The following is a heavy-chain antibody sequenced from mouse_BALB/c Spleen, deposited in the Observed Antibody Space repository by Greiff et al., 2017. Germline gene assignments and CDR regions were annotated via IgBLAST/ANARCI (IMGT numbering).Heavy chain of an antibody. D-gene: IGHD3-3*01. V-gene: IGHV1-87*01. CDR3: ARGDGAFDY. CDR1: GYTFTSYW. J-gene: IGHJ2*01. CDR2: IYPGDGDT. Sequence: QVQLQQSGAELARPGASVKLSCKASGYTFTSYWMQWVKQRPGQGLEWIGAIYPGDGDTRYTQKFKGKATLTADKSSSTAYMQLSSLASEDSAVYYCARGDGAFDYWGQGTTLTVSS.